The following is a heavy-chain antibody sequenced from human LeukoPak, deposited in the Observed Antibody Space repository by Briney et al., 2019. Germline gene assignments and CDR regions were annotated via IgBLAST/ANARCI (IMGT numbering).Heavy chain of an antibody. Sequence: GGSLRLSCAASGFTFSSYGMHWVRQAPGKGLEWVAVISYDGSNKYYADSVKGRFTISRDNSKNTLYLQMNSLRAEDTAVYYCAKRSRRLTLVRGVPREDVWGQGTTVTVSS. J-gene: IGHJ6*02. CDR3: AKRSRRLTLVRGVPREDV. CDR1: GFTFSSYG. V-gene: IGHV3-30*18. CDR2: ISYDGSNK. D-gene: IGHD3-10*01.